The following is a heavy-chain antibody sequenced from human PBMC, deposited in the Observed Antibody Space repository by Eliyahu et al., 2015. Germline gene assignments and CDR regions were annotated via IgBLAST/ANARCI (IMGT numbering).Heavy chain of an antibody. CDR2: IWYDGSNK. CDR1: GFTFSNYG. Sequence: QVQLVESGGGVVQPGXSLRLSCAASGFTFSNYGVHWVRQAPDKGLEWVAVIWYDGSNKYYADSVKGRFTISRDNSKNTLYLQMNSLRAEDTAVYYCARDVGQNWYFDLWGRGTLVTVSS. V-gene: IGHV3-33*01. CDR3: ARDVGQNWYFDL. J-gene: IGHJ2*01.